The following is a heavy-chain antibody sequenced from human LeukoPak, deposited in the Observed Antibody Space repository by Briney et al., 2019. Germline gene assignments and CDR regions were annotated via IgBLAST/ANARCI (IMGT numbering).Heavy chain of an antibody. CDR3: ARAQCSSSYFDY. CDR1: GGSISSGAYY. D-gene: IGHD6-6*01. V-gene: IGHV4-31*03. J-gene: IGHJ4*02. CDR2: IYYSGST. Sequence: PSETLSLTCTVSGGSISSGAYYWSWIRQHPGKGLEWIGYIYYSGSTYYNPSLKSRVTISIDTSKNQFSLNLSSVTAADTAVYYCARAQCSSSYFDYWGQGTLVTVSS.